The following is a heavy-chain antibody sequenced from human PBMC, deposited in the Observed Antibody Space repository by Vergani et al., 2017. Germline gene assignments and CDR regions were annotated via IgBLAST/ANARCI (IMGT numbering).Heavy chain of an antibody. CDR3: AREEILTGYYINAFDI. J-gene: IGHJ3*02. CDR2: IYYSGST. D-gene: IGHD3-9*01. V-gene: IGHV4-39*07. CDR1: GASIRSSNYY. Sequence: QLQLQESGPGLVKPSATLSLTCSVSGASIRSSNYYWGWIRQPPGKGLEWIASIYYSGSTYYNPSLKSRVTISVDTSKNQFSLKLSSVTAADTAVYYCAREEILTGYYINAFDIWGQGTMVTVSS.